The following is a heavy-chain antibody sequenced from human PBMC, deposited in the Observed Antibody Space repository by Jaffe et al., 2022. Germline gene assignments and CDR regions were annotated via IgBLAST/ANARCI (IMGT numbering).Heavy chain of an antibody. CDR1: GGTFSSYA. J-gene: IGHJ6*03. D-gene: IGHD5-18*01. CDR2: IIPIFGTA. Sequence: QVQLVQSGAEVKKPGSSVKVSCKASGGTFSSYAISWVRQAPGQGLEWMGGIIPIFGTANYAQKFQGRVTITADESTSTAYMELSSLRSEDTAVYYCARTGYSYDSIGGRLNYYYMDVWGKGTTVTVSS. CDR3: ARTGYSYDSIGGRLNYYYMDV. V-gene: IGHV1-69*01.